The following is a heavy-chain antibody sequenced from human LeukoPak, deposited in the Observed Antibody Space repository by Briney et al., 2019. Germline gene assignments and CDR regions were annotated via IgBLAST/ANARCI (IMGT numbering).Heavy chain of an antibody. J-gene: IGHJ4*02. Sequence: SETLSLTCTVSGGSISSSSYYWGWIRQPPGKGLEWIGSIYYSGSTYYNPSLKSRVTISVDTSKNQFTLKLSSVTAADTAVYYYARVSKDSGSYYAGVYLDLNLDYWGQGTLVTVSS. D-gene: IGHD1-26*01. CDR1: GGSISSSSYY. V-gene: IGHV4-39*06. CDR2: IYYSGST. CDR3: ARVSKDSGSYYAGVYLDLNLDY.